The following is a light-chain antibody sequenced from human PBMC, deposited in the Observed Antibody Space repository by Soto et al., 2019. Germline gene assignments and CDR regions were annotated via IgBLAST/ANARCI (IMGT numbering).Light chain of an antibody. Sequence: DIQMTQSPSSLSASVGDRVTITCQASQDISNYLNWYQQKPGKAPKLLIYDASNLETGVPSRFSGGGSGTDFTFTISSLQPEDIATYYCQQYDNLPRYTFGQGTKLEI. CDR3: QQYDNLPRYT. V-gene: IGKV1-33*01. CDR1: QDISNY. J-gene: IGKJ2*01. CDR2: DAS.